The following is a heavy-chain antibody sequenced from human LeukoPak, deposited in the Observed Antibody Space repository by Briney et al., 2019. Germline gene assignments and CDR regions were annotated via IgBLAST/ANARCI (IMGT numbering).Heavy chain of an antibody. Sequence: GESLKISCKGSGYSFTNYWIGWVRQMPGKGLEWMGIIYPGDSRTTYSPSFQGQVTISADKSITTAYLQWSSLKASDTAMHYCARPYSDTYGYFQHWGQGTLVTVSS. CDR3: ARPYSDTYGYFQH. V-gene: IGHV5-51*01. CDR2: IYPGDSRT. D-gene: IGHD5-12*01. J-gene: IGHJ1*01. CDR1: GYSFTNYW.